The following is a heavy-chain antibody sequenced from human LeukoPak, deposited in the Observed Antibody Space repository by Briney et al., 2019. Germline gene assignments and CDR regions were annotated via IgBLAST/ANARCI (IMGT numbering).Heavy chain of an antibody. D-gene: IGHD5-18*01. CDR2: ISGGNNDI. J-gene: IGHJ4*02. CDR3: AKDRTGYSYGQFDY. Sequence: PGGSLRLSCAASGFTFSNSAMSWVRQAPGKGLEWVSAISGGNNDIYYAYSVKGRFTISKDNYKNTLYLQMNSLRAEDTAIYYCAKDRTGYSYGQFDYWGQGTLVTVSS. V-gene: IGHV3-23*01. CDR1: GFTFSNSA.